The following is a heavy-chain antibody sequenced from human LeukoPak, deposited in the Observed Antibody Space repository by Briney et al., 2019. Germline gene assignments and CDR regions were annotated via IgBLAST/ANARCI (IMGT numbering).Heavy chain of an antibody. J-gene: IGHJ5*02. CDR1: GFTFSSYS. Sequence: GGSLRLSCAASGFTFSSYSMNWVRQAPGKGLEWVSSISSSSSYIYYADSVKGRFTISRDNAKNSLYLQMNSLRADDTAVYYCTKDPNGDYVGAFDPWGQGTLVTVSS. V-gene: IGHV3-21*04. CDR3: TKDPNGDYVGAFDP. D-gene: IGHD4-17*01. CDR2: ISSSSSYI.